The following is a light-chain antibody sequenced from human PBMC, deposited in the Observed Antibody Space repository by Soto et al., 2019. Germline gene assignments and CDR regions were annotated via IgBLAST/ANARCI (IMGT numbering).Light chain of an antibody. J-gene: IGKJ1*01. Sequence: AIRMTQSPSSLSASTGDRVTITCRASQGISSYLAWYQQKPGKAPKLLIYAASTLQSGVPLRFSGSGSGTDFTLTFSCLQSEDFATYYCQQYYNYPRTFGQGTKVEIK. V-gene: IGKV1-8*01. CDR2: AAS. CDR3: QQYYNYPRT. CDR1: QGISSY.